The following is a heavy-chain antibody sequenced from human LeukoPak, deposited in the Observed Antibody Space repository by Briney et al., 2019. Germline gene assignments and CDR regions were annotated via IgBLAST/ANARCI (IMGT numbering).Heavy chain of an antibody. CDR2: ISGSGGST. D-gene: IGHD3-10*01. CDR1: GFTFSSYA. CDR3: AKDPLWFGESTINYFDY. Sequence: GGSLRLSCAASGFTFSSYAMSWVRQAPGKGLEWVSAISGSGGSTYYADSVKGRFTISRDNSKNTLYLQMNSLRAEDTAVYYCAKDPLWFGESTINYFDYWGQGTLVTVSS. V-gene: IGHV3-23*01. J-gene: IGHJ4*02.